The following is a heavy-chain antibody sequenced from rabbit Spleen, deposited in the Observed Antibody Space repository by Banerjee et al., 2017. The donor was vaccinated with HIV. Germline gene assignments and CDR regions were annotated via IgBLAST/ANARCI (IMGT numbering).Heavy chain of an antibody. CDR1: VVSFSFSSY. CDR3: ARDTSSSFSSYGMDL. Sequence: EESGGGLAKPGASLTLTCTASVVSFSFSSYMCWVRQAPGKGLEWIACIEVGSSDFTYYASWAKGRFTISKTSSTTVTLQVTRLTAADTATYFCARDTSSSFSSYGMDLWGPGTLVTVS. D-gene: IGHD1-1*01. V-gene: IGHV1S40*01. CDR2: IEVGSSDFT. J-gene: IGHJ6*01.